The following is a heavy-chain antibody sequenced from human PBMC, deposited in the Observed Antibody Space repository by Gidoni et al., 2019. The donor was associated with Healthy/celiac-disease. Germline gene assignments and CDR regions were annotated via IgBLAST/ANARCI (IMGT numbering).Heavy chain of an antibody. V-gene: IGHV4-34*01. Sequence: QVQLQQWGAGLLKPSETLSLTCAVYGGSFSGYYWSWIRQPPGKGLEWIGEINHSGSTNYNPSLKSRVTISVDTSKNQFSLKLSSVTAADTAVYYCARRDCSSTSCYGGAHNDYWGQGTLVTVSS. D-gene: IGHD2-2*01. CDR3: ARRDCSSTSCYGGAHNDY. J-gene: IGHJ4*02. CDR1: GGSFSGYY. CDR2: INHSGST.